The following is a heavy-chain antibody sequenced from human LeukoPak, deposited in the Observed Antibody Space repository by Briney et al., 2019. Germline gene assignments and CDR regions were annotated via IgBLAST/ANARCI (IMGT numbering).Heavy chain of an antibody. CDR1: GGSFSGYY. V-gene: IGHV4-34*01. D-gene: IGHD3-9*01. CDR3: ARDRVDILTGYYRAFDY. J-gene: IGHJ4*02. CDR2: INHSGST. Sequence: PSETLSLTCAVYGGSFSGYYWSWIRRPPGKGLEWIGEINHSGSTNYNPSLKSRVTISVDTSKNQFSLKLSSVTAADTAVYYCARDRVDILTGYYRAFDYWGQGTLVTVSS.